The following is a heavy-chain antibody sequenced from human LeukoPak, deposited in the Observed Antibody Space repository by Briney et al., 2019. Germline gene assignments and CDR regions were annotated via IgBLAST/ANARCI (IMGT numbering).Heavy chain of an antibody. CDR2: ISYDGSNK. Sequence: PGRSLRLSCAASGFTFSSYGMHWVHQAPGKGLEWVAVISYDGSNKYYADSVKGRFTISRDNSKNTLYLQMNSLRAEDTAVYYCAKGPSDGYNECFDYWGQGTLVTVSS. D-gene: IGHD5-12*01. CDR1: GFTFSSYG. CDR3: AKGPSDGYNECFDY. V-gene: IGHV3-30*18. J-gene: IGHJ4*02.